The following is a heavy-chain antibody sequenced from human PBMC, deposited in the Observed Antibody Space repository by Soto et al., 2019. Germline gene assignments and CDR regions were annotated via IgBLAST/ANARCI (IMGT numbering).Heavy chain of an antibody. CDR1: GFTFDDYA. CDR3: AKDWGGYEYYFDY. Sequence: PWGSLRLSCAASGFTFDDYAMHWVRQAPGKGLEWVSGISWNSGSIGYADSVKGRFTISRDNAKNSLYLQMNSLRAEDTALYYCAKDWGGYEYYFDYWGQGTLVNVSS. CDR2: ISWNSGSI. J-gene: IGHJ4*02. D-gene: IGHD5-12*01. V-gene: IGHV3-9*01.